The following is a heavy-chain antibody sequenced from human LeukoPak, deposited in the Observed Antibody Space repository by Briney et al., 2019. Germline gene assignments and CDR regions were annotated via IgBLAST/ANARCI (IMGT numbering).Heavy chain of an antibody. V-gene: IGHV4-59*01. CDR1: GDSISGYY. CDR3: ARLRGNYFPDY. CDR2: IYCSGSI. Sequence: SETLSLTCTVSGDSISGYYWTWIRQPPGKGLEWIGYIYCSGSINYNPSLKSRITISVDTAKNQFSLRLSSVTAADTAVYYCARLRGNYFPDYWGQGTLVTVSS. J-gene: IGHJ4*02. D-gene: IGHD2/OR15-2a*01.